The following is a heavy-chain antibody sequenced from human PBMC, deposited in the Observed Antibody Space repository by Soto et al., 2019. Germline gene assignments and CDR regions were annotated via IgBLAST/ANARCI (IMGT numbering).Heavy chain of an antibody. CDR2: IYHSGST. CDR1: EGNIGNLGDA. V-gene: IGHV4-30-2*01. Sequence: VSEGNIGNLGDAWSWIRQPPGKGLEWIGYIYHSGSTYYTPSLKSRVTISVDRSKNQFSLKLSSVSEADTAICYCARVSDCWGKGTLVIGFS. CDR3: ARVSDC. J-gene: IGHJ4*02.